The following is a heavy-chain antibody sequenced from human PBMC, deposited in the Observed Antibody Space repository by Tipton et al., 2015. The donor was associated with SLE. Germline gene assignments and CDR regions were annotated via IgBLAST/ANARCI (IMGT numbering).Heavy chain of an antibody. Sequence: TLSLTCAVYGGSFSSHYWSWIRQPPGKGLEWIGYIYYSGSTNYNPSLKSRVTISVDTSKNQFSLKLSSVTAADTAVYYCARVSIAAAGSNWFDPWGQGTLVTVSS. CDR1: GGSFSSHY. CDR2: IYYSGST. V-gene: IGHV4-59*11. J-gene: IGHJ5*02. CDR3: ARVSIAAAGSNWFDP. D-gene: IGHD6-13*01.